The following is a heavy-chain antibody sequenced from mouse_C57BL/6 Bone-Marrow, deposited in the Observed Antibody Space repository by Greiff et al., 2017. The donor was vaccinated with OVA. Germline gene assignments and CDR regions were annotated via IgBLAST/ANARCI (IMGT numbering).Heavy chain of an antibody. CDR2: IDPSDSYT. Sequence: QVQLQQPGAELVKPGASVKLSCKASGYTFTSYWMQWVKQRPGQGLEWIGEIDPSDSYTNYNHKFKGKATLTVDTSSSTAYMQLSSLTSEDSAVYYCARDYYGSSQYYFDYWGQGTTLTVSS. CDR1: GYTFTSYW. D-gene: IGHD1-1*01. V-gene: IGHV1-50*01. CDR3: ARDYYGSSQYYFDY. J-gene: IGHJ2*01.